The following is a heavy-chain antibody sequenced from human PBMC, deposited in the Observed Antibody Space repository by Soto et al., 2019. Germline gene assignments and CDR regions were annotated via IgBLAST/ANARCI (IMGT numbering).Heavy chain of an antibody. CDR2: INHSGST. Sequence: SETLSLTCAVYGGSFSGYYWSWIRQPPEKGLEWIGEINHSGSTNYNPSLKSRVTISVDTSKNQFSLKLSSVTAADTAVYYCARRITIFGVVSGKTPFDYWGQGTLVTVSS. CDR3: ARRITIFGVVSGKTPFDY. CDR1: GGSFSGYY. D-gene: IGHD3-3*01. V-gene: IGHV4-34*01. J-gene: IGHJ4*02.